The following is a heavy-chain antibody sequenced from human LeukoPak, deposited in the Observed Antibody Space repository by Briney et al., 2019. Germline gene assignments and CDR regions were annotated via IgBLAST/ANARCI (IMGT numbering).Heavy chain of an antibody. CDR3: ARDWGYTIGSSEDYFDY. CDR1: GFTFSSYG. Sequence: GGSLRLSCAASGFTFSSYGMHWVRQAPGKGLEWVAVISYDGSNKYYADSVKGRFTISRDNSKNTLYLQMNSLRAEDTAVYYCARDWGYTIGSSEDYFDYWGQGTLVTVSS. CDR2: ISYDGSNK. V-gene: IGHV3-30*19. J-gene: IGHJ4*02. D-gene: IGHD1-26*01.